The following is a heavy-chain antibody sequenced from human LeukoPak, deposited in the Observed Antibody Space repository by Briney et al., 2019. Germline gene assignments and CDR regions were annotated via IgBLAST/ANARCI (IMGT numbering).Heavy chain of an antibody. CDR3: ARVRGLTTVTTSY. D-gene: IGHD4-4*01. Sequence: GGSLRLSCAASGFTFSSYSMNWVRQAPGKGLEWVSYISSSSSTIYYADSVKGRFTISRDNAKNSLYLQTNSLRAEDTAVYYCARVRGLTTVTTSYWGQGTLVTVSS. J-gene: IGHJ4*02. CDR2: ISSSSSTI. V-gene: IGHV3-48*01. CDR1: GFTFSSYS.